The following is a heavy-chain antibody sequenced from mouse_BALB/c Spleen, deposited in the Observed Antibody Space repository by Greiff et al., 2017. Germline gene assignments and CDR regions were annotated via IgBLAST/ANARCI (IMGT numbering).Heavy chain of an antibody. CDR3: ARRDDYDEGDY. V-gene: IGHV3-2*02. CDR1: GYSITSDYA. Sequence: EVQLVESGPGLVKPSQSLSLTCTVTGYSITSDYAWNWIRQFPGNKLEWMGYISYSGSTSYNPSLKSRISITRDTSKNQFFLQLNSVTTEDTATYYCARRDDYDEGDYWGQGTTLTVSS. J-gene: IGHJ2*01. CDR2: ISYSGST. D-gene: IGHD2-4*01.